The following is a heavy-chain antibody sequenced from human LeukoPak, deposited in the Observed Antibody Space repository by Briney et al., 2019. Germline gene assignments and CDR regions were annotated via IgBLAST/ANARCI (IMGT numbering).Heavy chain of an antibody. CDR2: LSGSGGSS. Sequence: GGSLRLSCTASEFTFNDYAMSWVRDSPGMRLQWLSTLSGSGGSSYYAHSVRGRFTISRDNSKNTLFLKMNNLRAEDTAVYYCAKDPHVGTSGYYQYYFDYWGQGTLVTVSS. CDR1: EFTFNDYA. CDR3: AKDPHVGTSGYYQYYFDY. J-gene: IGHJ4*02. D-gene: IGHD3-3*01. V-gene: IGHV3-23*01.